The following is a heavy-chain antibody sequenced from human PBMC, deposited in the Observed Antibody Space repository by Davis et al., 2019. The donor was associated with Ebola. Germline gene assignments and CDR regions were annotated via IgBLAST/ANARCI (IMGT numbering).Heavy chain of an antibody. CDR2: TSAYNGNT. J-gene: IGHJ5*02. D-gene: IGHD3-10*01. CDR1: AYTFMRYR. Sequence: ASVQVSCKASAYTFMRYRISWVRQPPGQGLECMGWTSAYNGNTNYAQNLQARLTMTTHTSTSTAYMEVRSLGYDDAAVYYCARAITMVLPSGWIDPWGQGTLVTVSS. CDR3: ARAITMVLPSGWIDP. V-gene: IGHV1-18*01.